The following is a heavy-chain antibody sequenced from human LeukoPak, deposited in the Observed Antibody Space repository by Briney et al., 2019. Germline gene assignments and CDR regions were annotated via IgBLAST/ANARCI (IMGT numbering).Heavy chain of an antibody. CDR1: GGSISSGGYY. V-gene: IGHV4-31*03. D-gene: IGHD6-13*01. Sequence: TLSLTCTVPGGSISSGGYYWSWIRQHPGKGLEWIGYIYYSGSTYYNPSLKSRVTISVDTSKNQFSLKLSSVTAADTAVYYCARGLQQLVLGDWFDPWGQGTLVTVSS. CDR3: ARGLQQLVLGDWFDP. J-gene: IGHJ5*02. CDR2: IYYSGST.